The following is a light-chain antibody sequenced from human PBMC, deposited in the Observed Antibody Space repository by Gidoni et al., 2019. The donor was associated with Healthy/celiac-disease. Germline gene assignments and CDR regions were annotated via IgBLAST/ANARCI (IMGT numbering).Light chain of an antibody. CDR2: VKN. Sequence: SSELTQDPAVSGALGQTVRITCQGDSLRSYYASWYQQQPGQAPVLVLSVKNNRPSGIPDRFSGSSSGNTASLTTTGAQAEDEADYYCTSRDSSGNHLVVFGGGTKLTVL. J-gene: IGLJ2*01. V-gene: IGLV3-19*01. CDR3: TSRDSSGNHLVV. CDR1: SLRSYY.